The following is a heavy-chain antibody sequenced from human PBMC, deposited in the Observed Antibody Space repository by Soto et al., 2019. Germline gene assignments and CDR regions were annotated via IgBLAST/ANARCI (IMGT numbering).Heavy chain of an antibody. CDR1: GDTFTDYY. CDR2: VNPSGGHT. CDR3: ARGGHVVVVTAALDY. Sequence: QVQLVQSGAEVKKPGASVKVSCKASGDTFTDYYIHWVRQAPGQGLEWMGTVNPSGGHTTYAQHFLGRMTMTRDTSTSTLYRELTSLTAEATAVYYCARGGHVVVVTAALDYWGQGTLGTVSS. J-gene: IGHJ4*02. V-gene: IGHV1-46*01. D-gene: IGHD2-21*02.